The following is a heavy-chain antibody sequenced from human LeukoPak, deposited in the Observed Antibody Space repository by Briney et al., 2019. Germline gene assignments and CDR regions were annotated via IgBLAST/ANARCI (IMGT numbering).Heavy chain of an antibody. J-gene: IGHJ4*02. Sequence: SETLSLTCAVYGGSFSGYYWSWIRQPPGKGLEWIGEINHSGSTNYNPSLKSRVTISVDTSKNQFSLKLSSVTAADTAVYYCARRTGGASFDYWGQGTLVTVSS. CDR3: ARRTGGASFDY. CDR1: GGSFSGYY. CDR2: INHSGST. D-gene: IGHD1-1*01. V-gene: IGHV4-34*01.